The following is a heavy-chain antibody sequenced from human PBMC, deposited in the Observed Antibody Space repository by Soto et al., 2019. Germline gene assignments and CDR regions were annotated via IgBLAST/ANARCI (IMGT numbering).Heavy chain of an antibody. CDR2: INHSGST. CDR3: ARARFVEWLFDVCARQGWFDP. D-gene: IGHD3-3*01. V-gene: IGHV4-34*01. Sequence: QVQLQQWGAGLLKPSETLSLTCAVYGGSFSGYYWSWISQPPGKGLEWIGEINHSGSTNYNPSLKSRVTTSVDTSKNQFSLKLSSVTAADTAVYYCARARFVEWLFDVCARQGWFDPWGQGTLVTVSS. CDR1: GGSFSGYY. J-gene: IGHJ5*02.